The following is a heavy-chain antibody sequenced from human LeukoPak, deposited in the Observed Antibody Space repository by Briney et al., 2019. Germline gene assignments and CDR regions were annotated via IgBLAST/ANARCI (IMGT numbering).Heavy chain of an antibody. CDR3: ARAGSYSSNYYFDY. V-gene: IGHV3-30*03. J-gene: IGHJ4*02. CDR1: GFTFSTYG. D-gene: IGHD3-10*01. CDR2: ISYDGSNK. Sequence: GGSLRLSCAASGFTFSTYGMHWVRQAPGKGLEWVAVISYDGSNKYYADSVKGRFTISRDNSKNTLYLQMNSLRAEDTAVYYCARAGSYSSNYYFDYWGQGTLVTVSS.